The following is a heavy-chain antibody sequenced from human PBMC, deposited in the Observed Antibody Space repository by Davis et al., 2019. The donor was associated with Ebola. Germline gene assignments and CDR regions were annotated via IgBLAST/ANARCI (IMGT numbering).Heavy chain of an antibody. J-gene: IGHJ6*02. CDR3: ARDRVAAAGRWYYYYGMDV. Sequence: MPGGSLRLSCAVYGGSFSGYYWSWIRQPPGKGLEWIGYIYYSGSTNYNPSLKSRVTISVDTSKNQFSLKLSSVTAADTAVYYCARDRVAAAGRWYYYYGMDVWGQGTTVTVSS. V-gene: IGHV4-59*12. CDR2: IYYSGST. D-gene: IGHD6-13*01. CDR1: GGSFSGYY.